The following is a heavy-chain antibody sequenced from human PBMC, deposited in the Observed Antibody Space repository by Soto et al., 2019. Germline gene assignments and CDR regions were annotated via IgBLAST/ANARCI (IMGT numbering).Heavy chain of an antibody. Sequence: QLQLQESGPGLVRPSETLSLTCAVSGASISSINNYWGWIRQPPGKGLEWIGNIYYSGSSSFNPSIKSRVTISVDTSKNQFSLKLNSVTAADTAVYYCARQGGAARREIDYWGQGTLVSVSS. CDR1: GASISSINNY. J-gene: IGHJ4*02. V-gene: IGHV4-39*01. CDR3: ARQGGAARREIDY. D-gene: IGHD6-6*01. CDR2: IYYSGSS.